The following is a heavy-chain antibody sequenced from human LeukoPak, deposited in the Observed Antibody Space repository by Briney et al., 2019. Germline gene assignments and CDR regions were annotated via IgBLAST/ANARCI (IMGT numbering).Heavy chain of an antibody. CDR2: ISSSGSTI. Sequence: GGSLRLSCAASGFTFSDYYMSWIRQAPGKGLEWVSYISSSGSTIYYADSVKGRFTISRDNAKNSLYLQMNSLRAEDTAVYYCARGHCSGGSCYRPTYFDYWGQGTLVTVSS. CDR1: GFTFSDYY. V-gene: IGHV3-11*01. J-gene: IGHJ4*02. D-gene: IGHD2-15*01. CDR3: ARGHCSGGSCYRPTYFDY.